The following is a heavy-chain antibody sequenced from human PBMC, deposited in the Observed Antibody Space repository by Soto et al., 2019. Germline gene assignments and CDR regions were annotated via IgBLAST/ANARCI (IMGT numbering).Heavy chain of an antibody. Sequence: QVQLVASGGGVVQPGRSLRLSCAASGFTFSSYAMHWVRQAPGKGLEWVAVISYDGSKKYYADSVKGRFTISRDNSKNTRYLPMNSLISEDTAVYYCATSRPATARLKTFDYWGQGTLVTVSS. J-gene: IGHJ4*02. V-gene: IGHV3-30-3*01. CDR2: ISYDGSKK. CDR3: ATSRPATARLKTFDY. CDR1: GFTFSSYA. D-gene: IGHD2-15*01.